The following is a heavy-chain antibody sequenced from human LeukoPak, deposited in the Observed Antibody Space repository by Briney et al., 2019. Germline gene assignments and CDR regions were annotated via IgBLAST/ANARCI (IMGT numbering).Heavy chain of an antibody. CDR2: INHSGST. Sequence: ETLSLTCAVYGGSFSGYYWSWIRQPPGKGLEWIGEINHSGSTSYNPSLKSRVTISVDTSKNQFSLKLSSVTAADTSVYYCARGVTYYYGSGRYYSRKDAFDIWGQGTMVTVSS. CDR1: GGSFSGYY. V-gene: IGHV4-34*01. D-gene: IGHD3-10*01. CDR3: ARGVTYYYGSGRYYSRKDAFDI. J-gene: IGHJ3*02.